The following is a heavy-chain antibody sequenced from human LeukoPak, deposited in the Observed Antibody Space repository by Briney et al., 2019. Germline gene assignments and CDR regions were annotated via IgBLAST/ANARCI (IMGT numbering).Heavy chain of an antibody. CDR3: ARDSGTTGEVKFDP. CDR1: GGSISSYY. J-gene: IGHJ5*02. CDR2: IYYSGST. Sequence: SETLSLTCTVSGGSISSYYWSWIRQPPGKGLEWIGYIYYSGSTNYNPSLRSRVTMSVDTSKNQLSLRVRSVTAADTGVYYCARDSGTTGEVKFDPWGQGTLVTVSS. D-gene: IGHD3-10*01. V-gene: IGHV4-59*12.